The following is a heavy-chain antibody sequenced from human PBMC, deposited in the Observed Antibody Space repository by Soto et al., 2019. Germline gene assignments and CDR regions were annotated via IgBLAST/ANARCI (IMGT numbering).Heavy chain of an antibody. D-gene: IGHD2-15*01. Sequence: SETLSLTCTVSGGSINSVDYYWSWIRQPPGKGLEWIGHIYDSGKTYNNPSLKSRVTISVDTSKSQFSLKLTSVTASDTALYYCARQRVIPGTPTNWFDPWGQGTLVTVSS. J-gene: IGHJ5*02. CDR1: GGSINSVDYY. V-gene: IGHV4-30-4*01. CDR3: ARQRVIPGTPTNWFDP. CDR2: IYDSGKT.